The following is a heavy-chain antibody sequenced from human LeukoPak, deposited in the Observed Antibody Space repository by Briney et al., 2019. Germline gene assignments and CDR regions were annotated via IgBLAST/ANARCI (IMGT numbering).Heavy chain of an antibody. J-gene: IGHJ6*03. D-gene: IGHD6-13*01. Sequence: ASVKVSCKASGYTFTSYGISWVRQAPGQGLEWMGWISAYNGNTNYAQKLQGRVTMTTDTSTSTAYMELRSLRSDDTAVYYCVREVSAANAGYMDVWGTGTTVTVSS. CDR3: VREVSAANAGYMDV. CDR1: GYTFTSYG. CDR2: ISAYNGNT. V-gene: IGHV1-18*01.